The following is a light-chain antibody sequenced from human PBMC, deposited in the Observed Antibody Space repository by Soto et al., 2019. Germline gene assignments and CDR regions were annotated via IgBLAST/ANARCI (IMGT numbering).Light chain of an antibody. CDR2: DVS. CDR3: QQYDIPPST. J-gene: IGKJ4*01. CDR1: QDISRY. Sequence: DLQMTQSPASLSASVGDRVTISCQASQDISRYLNWYQHKPGRAPQLLINDVSSLETGVPSRFSATGSGTEFTLTINGLQPEDLATYYCQQYDIPPSTFGGGTKVASK. V-gene: IGKV1-33*01.